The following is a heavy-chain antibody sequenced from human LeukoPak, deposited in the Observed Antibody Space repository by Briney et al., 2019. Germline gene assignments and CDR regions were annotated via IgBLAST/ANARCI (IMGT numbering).Heavy chain of an antibody. V-gene: IGHV4-39*07. Sequence: SETLSLTCTVSGGSISSSSYYWGWIRQPPGKGLEWIASIYYSGSTYYNPSLKSRVTISVDTSKNQFSLKLSSVTAADTAVYYCARVSYDILTGYYLLDYWGQGTLVTVSS. D-gene: IGHD3-9*01. CDR1: GGSISSSSYY. CDR2: IYYSGST. CDR3: ARVSYDILTGYYLLDY. J-gene: IGHJ4*02.